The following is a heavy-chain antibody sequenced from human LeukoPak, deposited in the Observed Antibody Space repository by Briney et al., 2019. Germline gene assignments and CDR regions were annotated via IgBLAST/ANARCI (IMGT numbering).Heavy chain of an antibody. D-gene: IGHD3-3*01. CDR1: GFTFSSYD. J-gene: IGHJ4*02. CDR2: IGTAGDT. CDR3: ARGGQVDFWSGYYIDYYFDY. Sequence: GGSLRLSCAASGFTFSSYDMHWVRHATGTGLEWVSAIGTAGDTYYPGSVTGRFTISRENAKNSLYLQMNSLRAGDTAVYYCARGGQVDFWSGYYIDYYFDYWGQGTLVTVSS. V-gene: IGHV3-13*01.